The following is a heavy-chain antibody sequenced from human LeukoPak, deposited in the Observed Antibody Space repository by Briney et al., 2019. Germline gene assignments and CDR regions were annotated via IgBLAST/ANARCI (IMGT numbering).Heavy chain of an antibody. J-gene: IGHJ6*03. CDR3: AKDIYSSGWYGNYYYYYYMDV. Sequence: GGSLRLSCAASGFTFSSYAMSWVRQAPGKGLEWVSAISGSGGSTYYADSVKGRFTISRDNSKNTLYLQMNSLRAEDTAVYYCAKDIYSSGWYGNYYYYYYMDVWGKGTTVTVSS. V-gene: IGHV3-23*01. D-gene: IGHD6-19*01. CDR2: ISGSGGST. CDR1: GFTFSSYA.